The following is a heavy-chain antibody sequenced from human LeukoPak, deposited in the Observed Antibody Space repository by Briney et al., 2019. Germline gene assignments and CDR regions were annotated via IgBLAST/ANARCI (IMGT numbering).Heavy chain of an antibody. J-gene: IGHJ6*02. CDR1: GGSISSGDYY. Sequence: SETLSLTCTVSGGSISSGDYYWSWIRQPPGKGLEWIGYIYYSGSTYYNPSLKSRVTISVDTSKNQFSLKLSSVTAADTAVYYCARGGLRAYYYYYYGMDVWGQGTTVTVSS. V-gene: IGHV4-30-4*01. D-gene: IGHD5-18*01. CDR2: IYYSGST. CDR3: ARGGLRAYYYYYYGMDV.